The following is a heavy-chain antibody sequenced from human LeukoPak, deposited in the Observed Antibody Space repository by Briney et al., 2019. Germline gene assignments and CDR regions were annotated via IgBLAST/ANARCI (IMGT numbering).Heavy chain of an antibody. CDR3: AKDQASITIFGVVSVDP. V-gene: IGHV3-23*01. Sequence: GGSLRLSCAASGFTFSSYAVSWVRQAPGKGLEWVSAISGSGGSTYYADSVKGRFTISRDNSKNTLYLQMNSLRAEDTAVYYCAKDQASITIFGVVSVDPWGQGTLVTVSS. D-gene: IGHD3-3*01. CDR1: GFTFSSYA. J-gene: IGHJ5*02. CDR2: ISGSGGST.